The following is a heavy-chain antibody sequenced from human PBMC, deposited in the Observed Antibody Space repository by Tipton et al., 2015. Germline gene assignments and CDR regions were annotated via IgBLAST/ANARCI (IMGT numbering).Heavy chain of an antibody. Sequence: TLSLTCTVSGGSVSSGSYYWGWIRQPPGKGLEWIGSISHSGNTYYNPSLKSRVTMSRDTSKNQFSLKLSSVTAADTAVYYCARDLGQQLVGPYYFHYAMDVWGQGTSVTVSS. D-gene: IGHD6-6*01. V-gene: IGHV4-39*07. CDR3: ARDLGQQLVGPYYFHYAMDV. CDR2: ISHSGNT. CDR1: GGSVSSGSYY. J-gene: IGHJ6*02.